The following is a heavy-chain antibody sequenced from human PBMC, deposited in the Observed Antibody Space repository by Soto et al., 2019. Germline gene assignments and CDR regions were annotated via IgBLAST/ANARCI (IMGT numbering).Heavy chain of an antibody. D-gene: IGHD1-26*01. CDR3: ASTGEAPEVDGSGRGDAFDI. CDR2: ILPISGTA. V-gene: IGHV1-69*06. J-gene: IGHJ3*02. CDR1: GGVFSLYG. Sequence: QVQLVQSGAEVKRPGSSVRVSCKASGGVFSLYGFSWVRQVPGHGPEWVGGILPISGTANYAQKYQGRVTITVDKSPSTGYMELNSLTYEDTAVYYCASTGEAPEVDGSGRGDAFDIWGPGTKVTVSS.